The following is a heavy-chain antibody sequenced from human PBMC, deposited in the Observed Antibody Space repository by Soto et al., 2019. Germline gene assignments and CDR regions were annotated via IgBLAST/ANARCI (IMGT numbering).Heavy chain of an antibody. V-gene: IGHV4-34*01. D-gene: IGHD6-6*01. J-gene: IGHJ6*03. CDR2: NNHSGST. CDR3: ARVSKNYSSSSRRYYYYYMDV. CDR1: GGSFSGYY. Sequence: ETLSLTCAVYGGSFSGYYWSWIRQPPREGPEWIGENNHSGSTNYNPSLKSRVTISVDTSKNQFSLKLSSVTAADTAVYYCARVSKNYSSSSRRYYYYYMDVWGKGTTVTVSS.